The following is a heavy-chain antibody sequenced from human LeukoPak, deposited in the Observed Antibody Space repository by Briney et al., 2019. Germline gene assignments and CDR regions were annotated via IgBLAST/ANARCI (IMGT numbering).Heavy chain of an antibody. V-gene: IGHV3-33*01. CDR2: IWYDGSSK. D-gene: IGHD2-2*01. CDR3: AVHCSSSSCPPDY. CDR1: GFTFSNYG. Sequence: GGSLRLSCAASGFTFSNYGMHWVRRAPGKGLEWVAVIWYDGSSKYYADSVKGRFTISRDNSKNTLYLQMNSLRAEDTAVYYCAVHCSSSSCPPDYWGQGTLVTVSS. J-gene: IGHJ4*02.